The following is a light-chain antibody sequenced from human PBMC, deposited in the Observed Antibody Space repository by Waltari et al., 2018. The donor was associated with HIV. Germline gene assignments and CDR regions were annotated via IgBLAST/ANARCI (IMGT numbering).Light chain of an antibody. CDR1: SSNIGSKT. J-gene: IGLJ1*01. V-gene: IGLV1-44*01. CDR3: AAWEDSLNGPNYV. CDR2: SNN. Sequence: QSVLTQPPSASGAPGQSVIISCSGSSSNIGSKTVNWYRQLPGTAPKLLIYSNNQRPSGVPYRFSGSQSGTSASLAISGLQSGDEADYYCAAWEDSLNGPNYVFGSGTTVTVL.